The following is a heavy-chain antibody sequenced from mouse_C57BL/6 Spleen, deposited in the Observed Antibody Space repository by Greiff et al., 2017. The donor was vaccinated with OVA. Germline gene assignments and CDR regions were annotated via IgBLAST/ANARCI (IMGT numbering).Heavy chain of an antibody. V-gene: IGHV1-69*01. Sequence: VQLQQPGAELVMPGASVKLSCKASGYTFTSYWMHWVKQRPGQGLEWIGEIDPSDSYTNYNQKFKGKSTLTVDKSSSTAYMQLSSLTSEDSAVYYCARNYYYGSYWYFDVWGTGTTVTVSS. CDR2: IDPSDSYT. J-gene: IGHJ1*03. D-gene: IGHD1-1*01. CDR1: GYTFTSYW. CDR3: ARNYYYGSYWYFDV.